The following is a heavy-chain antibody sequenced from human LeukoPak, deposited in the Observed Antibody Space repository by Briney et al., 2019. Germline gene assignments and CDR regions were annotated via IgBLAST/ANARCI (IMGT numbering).Heavy chain of an antibody. CDR3: ARDSEWLVRGNYFDY. CDR1: GYTFTSYG. D-gene: IGHD6-19*01. Sequence: ASVKVSCKASGYTFTSYGISWVRQAPGQGLEWMGWINTNTGNPTYAQGFTGRFVFSLDTSVSTAYLQISSLKAEDTAVYYCARDSEWLVRGNYFDYWGQGTLVTVSS. CDR2: INTNTGNP. V-gene: IGHV7-4-1*02. J-gene: IGHJ4*02.